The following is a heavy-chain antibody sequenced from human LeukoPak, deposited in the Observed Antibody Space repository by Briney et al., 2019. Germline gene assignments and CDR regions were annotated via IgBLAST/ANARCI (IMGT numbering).Heavy chain of an antibody. V-gene: IGHV1-2*02. D-gene: IGHD3-22*01. Sequence: APVKSSCKASGYTFTGYYMHWVRQAPGQGLEWMGWINPNSGGTNYAQNFQGRVHMTRCTSISTAYMELSRLRSDDTAVYYCARVTGYYYESSGYYHHAFDIWGLGTMV. CDR2: INPNSGGT. J-gene: IGHJ3*02. CDR3: ARVTGYYYESSGYYHHAFDI. CDR1: GYTFTGYY.